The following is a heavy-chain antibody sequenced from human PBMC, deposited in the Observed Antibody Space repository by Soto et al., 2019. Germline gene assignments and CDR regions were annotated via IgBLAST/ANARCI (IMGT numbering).Heavy chain of an antibody. CDR1: GFTFSSYS. CDR2: ISSSSSTI. J-gene: IGHJ6*02. V-gene: IGHV3-48*02. CDR3: ARDGGGYCSGGSCYSDTYYYYYGMDV. Sequence: GESLKISCAASGFTFSSYSMNWVRQAPGKGLEWVSYISSSSSTIYYADSEKGRFTISRDNAKNSLYLQMNSLRDEDTAVYYCARDGGGYCSGGSCYSDTYYYYYGMDVWGQGTTVTVSS. D-gene: IGHD2-15*01.